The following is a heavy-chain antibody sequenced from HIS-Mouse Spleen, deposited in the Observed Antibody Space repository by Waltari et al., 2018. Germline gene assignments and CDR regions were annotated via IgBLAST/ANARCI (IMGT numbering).Heavy chain of an antibody. J-gene: IGHJ2*01. CDR3: AREIPYSSSWYDWYFDL. D-gene: IGHD6-13*01. CDR1: GGSISISSYY. CDR2: IYYSGST. V-gene: IGHV4-39*07. Sequence: QLQLQESGPGLVKPSETLSLTCPVSGGSISISSYYWGWIRQPPGKGLGWIGSIYYSGSTYYNPSLKSRVTISVDTSKNQFSLKLSSVTAADTAVYYCAREIPYSSSWYDWYFDLWGRGTLVTVSS.